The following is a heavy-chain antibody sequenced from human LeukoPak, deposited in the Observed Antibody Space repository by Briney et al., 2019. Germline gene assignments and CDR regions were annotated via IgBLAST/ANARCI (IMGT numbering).Heavy chain of an antibody. V-gene: IGHV4-4*03. J-gene: IGHJ4*02. CDR3: ASYSGSYSGRFDS. CDR1: GGSISGSNW. Sequence: LETPCVTCAVSGGSISGSNWWTWVRQPPGKGLEWTGEIYHSGSTNYNPSLKSRVTISVDTSKNQFSLKLSSVTAADTAVYYCASYSGSYSGRFDSWGQGTLVTVSS. CDR2: IYHSGST. D-gene: IGHD1-26*01.